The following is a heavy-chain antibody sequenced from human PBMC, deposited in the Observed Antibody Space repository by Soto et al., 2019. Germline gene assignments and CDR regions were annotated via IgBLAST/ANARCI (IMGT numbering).Heavy chain of an antibody. CDR3: ARLGYCSGGSCRRGNWFDP. V-gene: IGHV1-8*01. CDR2: MNPNSGNT. J-gene: IGHJ5*02. Sequence: GASVKVSCKASGDTFTSYEINWVRQATGQGLEWMGWMNPNSGNTGYAQKFQGRVTMTRNTSISTGYMELSSLRSEDTAVYYCARLGYCSGGSCRRGNWFDPWGQGTLVTVSS. CDR1: GDTFTSYE. D-gene: IGHD2-15*01.